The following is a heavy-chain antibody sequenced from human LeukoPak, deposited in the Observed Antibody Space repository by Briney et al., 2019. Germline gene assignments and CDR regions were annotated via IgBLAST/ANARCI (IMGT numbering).Heavy chain of an antibody. Sequence: GTSAKVSCKASGFIFTSSAVQWVRQARGQRLEWLGWIVVGSGNTNYAQTFQERVTITRDMSTSTAYMELSSLRSEDTAVYYCAADIYPTYGEVPTFDYWGQGTLVTVSS. D-gene: IGHD4-17*01. V-gene: IGHV1-58*01. CDR1: GFIFTSSA. CDR3: AADIYPTYGEVPTFDY. J-gene: IGHJ4*02. CDR2: IVVGSGNT.